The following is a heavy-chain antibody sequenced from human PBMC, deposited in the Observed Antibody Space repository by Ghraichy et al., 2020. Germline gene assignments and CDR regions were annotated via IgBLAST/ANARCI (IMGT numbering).Heavy chain of an antibody. CDR3: ARGSTVVRFYYYDGMDV. CDR1: GFSFSGYS. Sequence: GGSLSLSCVGSGFSFSGYSMNWVRQSPGKGLEWISYMTSSSRTISYADSVKGRFTISRDNAQNSLYLQMNSLRDEDTAVYYCARGSTVVRFYYYDGMDVWGQGTTVTVSS. CDR2: MTSSSRTI. J-gene: IGHJ6*02. V-gene: IGHV3-48*02. D-gene: IGHD4-23*01.